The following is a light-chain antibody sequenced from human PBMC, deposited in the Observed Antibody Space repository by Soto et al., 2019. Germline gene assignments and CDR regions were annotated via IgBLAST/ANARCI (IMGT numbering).Light chain of an antibody. CDR1: SSDVGGYNY. CDR2: DVS. Sequence: QSALTQPASVSGSPGQSITISCTGTSSDVGGYNYVSWYQQHPGKAPNLMIYDVSNRPSWVSNRFSGSKSGNTASLTISGLRAEDEADYYCSSYTSSSTLVFGGGTKLTVL. CDR3: SSYTSSSTLV. J-gene: IGLJ2*01. V-gene: IGLV2-14*01.